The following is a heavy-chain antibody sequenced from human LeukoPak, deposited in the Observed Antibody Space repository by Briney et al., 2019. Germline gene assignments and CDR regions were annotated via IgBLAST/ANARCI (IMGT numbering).Heavy chain of an antibody. J-gene: IGHJ4*02. CDR2: IWYDGSNK. CDR3: AKEGGVIAAGADY. D-gene: IGHD6-13*01. V-gene: IGHV3-33*06. CDR1: GFTFSSYG. Sequence: GRSLRLSCAASGFTFSSYGMHWVRQAPGKGLEWVAVIWYDGSNKYYADSVKGRFTISRDNSKNTLYLQMNSLRAEDTAVYYCAKEGGVIAAGADYWGQGTLVTVSS.